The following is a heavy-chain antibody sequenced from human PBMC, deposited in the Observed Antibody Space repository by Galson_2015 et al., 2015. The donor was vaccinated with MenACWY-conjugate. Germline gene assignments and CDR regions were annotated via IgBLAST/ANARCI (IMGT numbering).Heavy chain of an antibody. J-gene: IGHJ4*02. CDR3: ARVGYCSSPTCYLAFFVY. V-gene: IGHV1-46*01. CDR1: GYTFSSYH. CDR2: INPSGGGT. D-gene: IGHD2-2*01. Sequence: SCKASGYTFSSYHMHWVRQAPGQGLEWMGIINPSGGGTSSAQKFQGRVTMTRDTSTNTAYMELSSLRSEDTAVYYCARVGYCSSPTCYLAFFVYWGQGTLVTVSS.